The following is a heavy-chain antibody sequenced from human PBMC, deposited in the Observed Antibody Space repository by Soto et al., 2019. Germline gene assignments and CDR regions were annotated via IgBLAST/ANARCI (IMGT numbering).Heavy chain of an antibody. CDR2: ISAYNGNT. V-gene: IGHV1-18*01. Sequence: GASVKVSCKASGYTFTSYGISWVRQAPGQGLEWMGWISAYNGNTNYAQKLQGRVTMTTDTSTSTAYMELRSLRSDDTAVYYCAYRRVSSSSLFTNYYYYGMDVWGQGTTVTVSS. CDR1: GYTFTSYG. D-gene: IGHD6-6*01. J-gene: IGHJ6*02. CDR3: AYRRVSSSSLFTNYYYYGMDV.